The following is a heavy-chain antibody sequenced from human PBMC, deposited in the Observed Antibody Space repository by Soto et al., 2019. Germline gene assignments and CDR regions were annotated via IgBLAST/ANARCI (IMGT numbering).Heavy chain of an antibody. D-gene: IGHD1-1*01. V-gene: IGHV3-11*06. J-gene: IGHJ4*02. CDR2: SSDSGTFT. CDR3: ARSGDNYNLPDY. Sequence: QVHLVESGGGLVKPGGSLRLSCAASGFTFSDYYMSWIRQAPGKGLEWLSYSSDSGTFTRYADSVKGRFSISRDNAKNSLYLQINSLRGEDTAIYYCARSGDNYNLPDYWGQGTPVTVSS. CDR1: GFTFSDYY.